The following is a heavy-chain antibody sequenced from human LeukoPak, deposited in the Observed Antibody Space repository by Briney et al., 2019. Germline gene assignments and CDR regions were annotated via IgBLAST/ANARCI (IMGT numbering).Heavy chain of an antibody. V-gene: IGHV3-15*01. CDR1: GFTFDDYG. D-gene: IGHD2-2*01. CDR2: IKSITTGGTT. J-gene: IGHJ4*02. Sequence: GGSLRLSCAASGFTFDDYGMSWVRQVPGKGLEWVGRIKSITTGGTTDYAAPVKGRFTTSRDDSKNMLYLQMNSLKTEDTAVYYCTTEPLRYCSTSTCYDYFDYWGQGALVTVSS. CDR3: TTEPLRYCSTSTCYDYFDY.